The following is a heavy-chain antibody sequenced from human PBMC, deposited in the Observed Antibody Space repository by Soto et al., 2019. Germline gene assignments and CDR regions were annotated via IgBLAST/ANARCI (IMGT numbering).Heavy chain of an antibody. CDR3: ARKIRCSGGSRYSGNWFDP. CDR1: SGSISSSNW. CDR2: IYHSGST. J-gene: IGHJ5*02. D-gene: IGHD2-15*01. V-gene: IGHV4-4*02. Sequence: QVQLQESGPGLVKPSGTLSLTCAVSSGSISSSNWWMWVRQPPGKGLEWIGAIYHSGSTNYNPSLKLRVTISVDKSKNQFSLKVSSVTAADTAVYYCARKIRCSGGSRYSGNWFDPWGQGTLVTVSS.